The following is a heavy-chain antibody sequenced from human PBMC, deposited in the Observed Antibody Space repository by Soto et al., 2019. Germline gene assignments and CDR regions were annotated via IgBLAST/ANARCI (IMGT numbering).Heavy chain of an antibody. D-gene: IGHD3-22*01. V-gene: IGHV4-39*01. J-gene: IGHJ4*02. CDR3: ARLIPQGIVVVMPYYFAY. CDR1: GGSISSSSYY. Sequence: SETLSITCSVSGGSISSSSYYWGWIRQPPGKGLEWIGSMHYSGSTYYNPSLKSRITISVDTSKNQYSLKLSSVTAADTAVYYCARLIPQGIVVVMPYYFAYWGQGTLDTVSS. CDR2: MHYSGST.